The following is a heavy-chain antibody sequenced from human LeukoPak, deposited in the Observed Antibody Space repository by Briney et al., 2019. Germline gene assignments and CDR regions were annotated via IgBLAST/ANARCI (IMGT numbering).Heavy chain of an antibody. CDR1: GYTFTSYY. Sequence: ASVKVSCKASGYTFTSYYMHWVRQAPGQGLEWMGIINPSGGSTSYAQKFQGRVTMTRDTSTSTVYMELSSLRSEDTAVYYCARAVGYCSGGSCYGRHPYFDYWGQGTLVTVSS. CDR3: ARAVGYCSGGSCYGRHPYFDY. V-gene: IGHV1-46*01. CDR2: INPSGGST. D-gene: IGHD2-15*01. J-gene: IGHJ4*02.